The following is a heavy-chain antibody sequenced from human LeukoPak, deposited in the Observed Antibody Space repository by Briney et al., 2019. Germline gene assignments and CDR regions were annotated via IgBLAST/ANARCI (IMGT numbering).Heavy chain of an antibody. D-gene: IGHD5-18*01. V-gene: IGHV1-2*04. CDR1: GYTFTRYG. CDR2: INPNSGGT. Sequence: ASVKVSCKASGYTFTRYGISWVRRAPGQGLEWMGWINPNSGGTNYAQKFQGWVTMTRDTSISTAYMELSRLRSDDTAVYYCARDWGDTAMVTREFDYWGQGTLVTVSS. J-gene: IGHJ4*02. CDR3: ARDWGDTAMVTREFDY.